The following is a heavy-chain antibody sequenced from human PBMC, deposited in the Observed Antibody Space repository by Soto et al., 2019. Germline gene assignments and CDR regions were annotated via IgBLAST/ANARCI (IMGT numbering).Heavy chain of an antibody. D-gene: IGHD1-1*01. CDR1: GFTFSGYN. Sequence: EVQLVESGGGLVQPGGSLRLSCAASGFTFSGYNMNWVRQAPGKGLEWISCIKSDSSGTWYADSVKGRFTMPRDNAKNSLYLQMDNLRDEDTVVYFCARDSNWTSDYWGQGTLVAVSS. J-gene: IGHJ4*02. CDR3: ARDSNWTSDY. CDR2: IKSDSSGT. V-gene: IGHV3-48*02.